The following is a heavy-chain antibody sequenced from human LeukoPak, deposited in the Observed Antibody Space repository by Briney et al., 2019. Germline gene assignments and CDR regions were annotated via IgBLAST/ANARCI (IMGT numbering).Heavy chain of an antibody. CDR1: GFTFDDYG. CDR2: TNWNGGST. V-gene: IGHV3-20*04. CDR3: ARERYYYDSSGTDAFDI. Sequence: SGGSLRLSCAASGFTFDDYGMSWVRQAPGKGLEWVSGTNWNGGSTGYADSVKGRFTISRDNAKNSLYLQMNSLRAEDTALYYCARERYYYDSSGTDAFDIWGQGTMVTVSS. D-gene: IGHD3-22*01. J-gene: IGHJ3*02.